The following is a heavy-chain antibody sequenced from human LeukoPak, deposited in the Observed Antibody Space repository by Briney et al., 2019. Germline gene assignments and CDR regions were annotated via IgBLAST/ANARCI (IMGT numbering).Heavy chain of an antibody. D-gene: IGHD2-15*01. CDR3: ARLRPAIDY. V-gene: IGHV4-59*08. CDR2: IYYSGST. Sequence: SETLSLTCAVYGGSFSGYYWSWIRQPPGKGLEWIGYIYYSGSTNYNPSLKSRVTISVDTSKNQFSLKLSSVTAADTAVYYCARLRPAIDYWGQGTLVTVSS. J-gene: IGHJ4*02. CDR1: GGSFSGYY.